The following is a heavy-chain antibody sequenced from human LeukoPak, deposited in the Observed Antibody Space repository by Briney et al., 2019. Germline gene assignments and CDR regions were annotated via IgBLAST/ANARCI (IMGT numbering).Heavy chain of an antibody. Sequence: GGSLRLSCAASGFTVSSNYMSWVRQAPGKGLEWVSVIYSGGSTYYADSVKGRFTISRDNSKNTLYLQMNSLRAEDTAVYYCARTILPACAFDIWGQGTMVTVSS. V-gene: IGHV3-53*01. D-gene: IGHD1-26*01. CDR2: IYSGGST. J-gene: IGHJ3*02. CDR3: ARTILPACAFDI. CDR1: GFTVSSNY.